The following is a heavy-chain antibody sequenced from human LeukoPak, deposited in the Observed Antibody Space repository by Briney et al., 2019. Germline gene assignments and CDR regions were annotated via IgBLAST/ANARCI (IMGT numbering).Heavy chain of an antibody. D-gene: IGHD3-10*01. V-gene: IGHV3-30*02. Sequence: GGSLRLSCAASGFTFSSYGMHWVRQAPGKGLEWVAFIRYDGSNKYYADSVKGRFTISRDNSKNTLYLQMNSLRAEDTAVYYCARENASGNSWFDPWGQGTLVTVSS. J-gene: IGHJ5*02. CDR1: GFTFSSYG. CDR2: IRYDGSNK. CDR3: ARENASGNSWFDP.